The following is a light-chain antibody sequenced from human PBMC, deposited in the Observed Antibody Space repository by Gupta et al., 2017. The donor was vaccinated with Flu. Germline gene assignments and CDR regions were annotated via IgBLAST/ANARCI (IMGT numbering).Light chain of an antibody. V-gene: IGLV2-14*01. J-gene: IGLJ3*02. CDR1: SSDVGGYKY. Sequence: QSALTQPASVSGSPGQSISISCTGTSSDVGGYKYVSWYQQHPDNAPKLLLYEVSNRPSGVSNRFSGFKSGNMASLTISGLQAEDEATYYCSSYVTGSTGVFGGGTRLTVL. CDR2: EVS. CDR3: SSYVTGSTGV.